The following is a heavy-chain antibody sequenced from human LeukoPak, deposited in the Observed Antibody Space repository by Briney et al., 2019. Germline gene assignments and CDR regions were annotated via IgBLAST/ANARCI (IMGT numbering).Heavy chain of an antibody. D-gene: IGHD3-10*01. J-gene: IGHJ5*02. CDR3: ASDGSGSYKAWFDP. V-gene: IGHV4-4*07. CDR1: GGSISSYY. CDR2: IYTSGST. Sequence: SETLSLTCTVSGGSISSYYWSWIRQPAGKGLEWIGRIYTSGSTNYNPSLKSRVTMSVDTSKNQFSLKLSSVTAADTAVYYCASDGSGSYKAWFDPWGQGTLVTVSS.